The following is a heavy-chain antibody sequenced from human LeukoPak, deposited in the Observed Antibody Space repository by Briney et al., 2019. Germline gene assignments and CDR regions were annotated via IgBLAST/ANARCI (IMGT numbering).Heavy chain of an antibody. D-gene: IGHD5-18*01. V-gene: IGHV1-69*06. J-gene: IGHJ6*04. CDR2: IIPIFGTA. Sequence: GASVKVSCKASGGTFSSYAISWVRQAPGQGLEWMGGIIPIFGTANYAQRFQGRVTITADKSTSTAYMELSSLRSEDTAVYYCARGYGYGYRYMDVWGKGTTVTVSS. CDR3: ARGYGYGYRYMDV. CDR1: GGTFSSYA.